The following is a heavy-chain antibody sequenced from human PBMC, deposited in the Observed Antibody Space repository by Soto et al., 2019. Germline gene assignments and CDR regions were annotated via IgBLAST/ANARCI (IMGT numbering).Heavy chain of an antibody. CDR1: GYTFTGYY. V-gene: IGHV1-2*02. J-gene: IGHJ4*02. D-gene: IGHD3-22*01. Sequence: ASVKVSCKASGYTFTGYYMHWVRQAPGQGLEWMGWINPNSGGTNYAQKFQGRVTMTRDTSISTAYMELSRLRSDDTAVYYCARVKNRRYYDSSGYSSPLDYWGQGTLVTVSS. CDR2: INPNSGGT. CDR3: ARVKNRRYYDSSGYSSPLDY.